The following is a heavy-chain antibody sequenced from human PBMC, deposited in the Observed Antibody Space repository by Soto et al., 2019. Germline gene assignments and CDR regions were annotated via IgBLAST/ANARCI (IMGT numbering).Heavy chain of an antibody. V-gene: IGHV3-20*01. J-gene: IGHJ4*02. Sequence: EVQLVESGGGVVQPGGSLRLSCAASGFTFDDYGMSWVRQAPGKGLEWVSGVNWNGGTTYYADSVKGRFTISRDNAKTYLYLQMNGLRAEDSALNHWARTTFGDYNPVDYWGQGTLVTVSS. CDR3: ARTTFGDYNPVDY. D-gene: IGHD4-17*01. CDR2: VNWNGGTT. CDR1: GFTFDDYG.